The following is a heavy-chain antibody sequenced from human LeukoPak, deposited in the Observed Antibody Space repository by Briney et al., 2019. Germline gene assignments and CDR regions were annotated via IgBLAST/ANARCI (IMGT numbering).Heavy chain of an antibody. CDR3: ARDRGFSYGIDF. D-gene: IGHD5-18*01. Sequence: PGESLRLSCAASGFTFSDYWMSWVRQAPGKGLEWVANIQQDGSEKYYVDSVKGRFTISRDNAKKPLFLQVSSLRGEDTAVYYCARDRGFSYGIDFWGQGTLVTVSS. CDR1: GFTFSDYW. CDR2: IQQDGSEK. J-gene: IGHJ4*02. V-gene: IGHV3-7*04.